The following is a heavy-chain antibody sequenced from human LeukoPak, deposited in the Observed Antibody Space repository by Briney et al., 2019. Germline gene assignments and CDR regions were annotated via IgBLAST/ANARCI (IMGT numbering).Heavy chain of an antibody. CDR2: INSDGSST. Sequence: SGGSLRLSCAASGFTFSSHWMHWVRQAPGKGLVWVPRINSDGSSTSYADSVKGRFTISRDNSKNTLYVQMNSLRVEDTAVYYCAKGYGYTPYYFDYWGQGALVTVSS. V-gene: IGHV3-74*01. CDR3: AKGYGYTPYYFDY. J-gene: IGHJ4*02. D-gene: IGHD5-18*01. CDR1: GFTFSSHW.